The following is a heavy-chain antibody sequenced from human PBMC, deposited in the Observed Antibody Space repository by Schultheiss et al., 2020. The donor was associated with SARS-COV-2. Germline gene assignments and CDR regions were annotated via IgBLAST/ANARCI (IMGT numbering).Heavy chain of an antibody. CDR1: GYTFTGYY. CDR3: ARIPNGSRVYYFDY. CDR2: IKPNSGGT. Sequence: ASVKVSCKASGYTFTGYYMHWVRQAPGQGLEWMGRIKPNSGGTNYAQKFQGRVTMTRDTSISTAYMELSRLRSDDTAVYYCARIPNGSRVYYFDYWGQGTLVTVSS. J-gene: IGHJ4*02. V-gene: IGHV1-2*06. D-gene: IGHD1-26*01.